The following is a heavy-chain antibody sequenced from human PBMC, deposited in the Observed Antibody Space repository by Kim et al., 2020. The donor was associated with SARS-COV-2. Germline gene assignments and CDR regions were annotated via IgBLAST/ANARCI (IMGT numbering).Heavy chain of an antibody. J-gene: IGHJ6*02. CDR3: ARDTITMVRGVIILDYYGMDV. V-gene: IGHV6-1*01. CDR2: TYYRSKWYN. Sequence: SQTLSLTCAISGDSVSSNSAAWNWIRQSPSRGLEWLGRTYYRSKWYNDYAVSVKSRITINPDTSKNQFSLQLNSVTPEDTAVYYCARDTITMVRGVIILDYYGMDVWGQGTTVTVSS. CDR1: GDSVSSNSAA. D-gene: IGHD3-10*01.